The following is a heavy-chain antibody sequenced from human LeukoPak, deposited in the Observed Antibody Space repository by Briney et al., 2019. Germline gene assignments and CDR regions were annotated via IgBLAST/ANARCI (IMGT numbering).Heavy chain of an antibody. J-gene: IGHJ1*01. CDR2: INTGNGNA. CDR3: ARVPLYDSNDYYYPH. D-gene: IGHD3-22*01. V-gene: IGHV1-3*04. Sequence: ASVKVSCKTSGYIFTNYDIHWVRQAPGQRLEWMAWINTGNGNARYSQNFQGRVTISRDTSATTAYMELSSLRSEDTAIYYCARVPLYDSNDYYYPHWGQGTLVTVSS. CDR1: GYIFTNYD.